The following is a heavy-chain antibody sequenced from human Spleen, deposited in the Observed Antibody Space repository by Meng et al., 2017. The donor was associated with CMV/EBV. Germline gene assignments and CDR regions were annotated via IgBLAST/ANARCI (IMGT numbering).Heavy chain of an antibody. J-gene: IGHJ4*02. V-gene: IGHV4-59*01. CDR2: IYYSGST. CDR3: ARDARGDALPHY. CDR1: GGSISGYY. Sequence: SETLSLTCTVSGGSISGYYWSWIRQPPGKGLEWIGYIYYSGSTKYNPSLKSRVTISVDTSKNQFSLKMSSVTAADSAIYYCARDARGDALPHYWGQGTLVTVSS. D-gene: IGHD3-16*01.